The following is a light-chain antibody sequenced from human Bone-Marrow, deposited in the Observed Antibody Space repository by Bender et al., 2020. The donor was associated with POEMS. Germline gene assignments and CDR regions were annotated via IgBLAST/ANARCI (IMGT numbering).Light chain of an antibody. Sequence: QSALTQPPSASGSLGQSVTISCTGTASDVGGYNYVSWYQQHPGKAPKLLIYEVTKRPSGVPDRFSGSKSVNTASLTVSGLQTEDEADYDCSSYAGSNDYVVFGGGTKLTV. CDR3: SSYAGSNDYVV. V-gene: IGLV2-8*01. CDR1: ASDVGGYNY. CDR2: EVT. J-gene: IGLJ2*01.